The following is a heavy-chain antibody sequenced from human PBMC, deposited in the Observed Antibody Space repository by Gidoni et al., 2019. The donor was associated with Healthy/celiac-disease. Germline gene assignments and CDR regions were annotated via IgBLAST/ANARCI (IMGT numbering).Heavy chain of an antibody. CDR1: GFTFSNAW. D-gene: IGHD3-22*01. V-gene: IGHV3-15*01. J-gene: IGHJ4*02. CDR2: IKSKTDGGTT. Sequence: EVQLVESGGGLVKPGGSLRLSCAASGFTFSNAWMSWFRQAPGKGLEWVGRIKSKTDGGTTDYAAPVKGRFTISRDDSKNTLYLQMNSLKTEDTAVYYCTTETYYYDSSGYYPPNFDYWGQGTLVTVSS. CDR3: TTETYYYDSSGYYPPNFDY.